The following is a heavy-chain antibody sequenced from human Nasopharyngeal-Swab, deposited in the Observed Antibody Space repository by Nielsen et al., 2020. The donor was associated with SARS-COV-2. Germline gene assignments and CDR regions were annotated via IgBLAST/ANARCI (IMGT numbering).Heavy chain of an antibody. Sequence: GSLRLSCAASGFTFSSYWMSWVRQAPGKGLEWVALISYDGSNKYYADSVKGRFTISRDNSKNTLYLQMNSLRAEDTAVYYCAKVYGGSEFDPWGQGTLVTVSS. D-gene: IGHD4-23*01. J-gene: IGHJ5*02. CDR3: AKVYGGSEFDP. V-gene: IGHV3-30*18. CDR1: GFTFSSYW. CDR2: ISYDGSNK.